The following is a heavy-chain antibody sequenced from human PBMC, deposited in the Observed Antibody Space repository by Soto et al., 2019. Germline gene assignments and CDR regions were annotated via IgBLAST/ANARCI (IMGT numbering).Heavy chain of an antibody. V-gene: IGHV3-53*01. J-gene: IGHJ4*02. CDR3: ARGLYFYDNSGYLPFDY. D-gene: IGHD3-22*01. Sequence: EVQLVESGGGLIQPGGSLRLSCAASGFTVSGNYMSWVRQAPGKGLEWVALIYSGGNTYYADYVKGRFTISRDNSKNTLYLQMNSLRAEDTAVYYCARGLYFYDNSGYLPFDYWGQGSLVPVSS. CDR1: GFTVSGNY. CDR2: IYSGGNT.